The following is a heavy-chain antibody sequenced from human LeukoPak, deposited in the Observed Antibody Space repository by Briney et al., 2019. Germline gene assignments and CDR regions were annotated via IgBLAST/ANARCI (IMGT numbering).Heavy chain of an antibody. CDR1: GFTVSSSY. CDR3: VRNGFSWYFDY. Sequence: GGSLRLSCAASGFTVSSSYMSWVRQAPGKGLEWVSVIYSGGETYYADSVKGRFTISRDNSRNTLYLQMNSLRAEDTAVYYCVRNGFSWYFDYWGQGTLVTVSS. CDR2: IYSGGET. D-gene: IGHD5-18*01. V-gene: IGHV3-53*01. J-gene: IGHJ4*02.